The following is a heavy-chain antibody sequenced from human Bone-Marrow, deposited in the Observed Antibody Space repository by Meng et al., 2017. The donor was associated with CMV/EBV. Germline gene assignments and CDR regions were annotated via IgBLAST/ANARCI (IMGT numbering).Heavy chain of an antibody. D-gene: IGHD5-24*01. CDR2: IYYSGSI. Sequence: SETLSLTCTVSGGSISSGGYYWSWLRQHPGKGLEWIGYIYYSGSIYYNPSLKSRVTISVDTSKNQFSLKMSSVTAADTAVYYCARNSVKWLQAFDYWGQGTLVTVSS. V-gene: IGHV4-31*03. CDR3: ARNSVKWLQAFDY. J-gene: IGHJ4*02. CDR1: GGSISSGGYY.